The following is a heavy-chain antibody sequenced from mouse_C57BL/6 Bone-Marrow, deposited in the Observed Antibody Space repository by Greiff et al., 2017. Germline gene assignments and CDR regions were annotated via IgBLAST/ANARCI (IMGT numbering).Heavy chain of an antibody. CDR2: IYPRSGNT. CDR1: GYTFTSYG. J-gene: IGHJ1*03. Sequence: VQLQQSGAELARPGASVKLSCKASGYTFTSYGISWVKQRTGQGLEWIGEIYPRSGNTYYNEKFKGKATLTADKSSSTAYMELRSLTSEDSAVXLCARNYCSSHGHFDGRGTATTVSV. CDR3: ARNYCSSHGHFDG. D-gene: IGHD1-1*01. V-gene: IGHV1-81*01.